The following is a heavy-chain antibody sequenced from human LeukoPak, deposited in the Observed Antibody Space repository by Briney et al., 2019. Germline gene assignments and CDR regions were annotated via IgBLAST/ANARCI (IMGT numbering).Heavy chain of an antibody. D-gene: IGHD2-2*01. CDR2: VGIGSGNT. CDR1: GFTFSDYS. CDR3: ARGTKYAFDN. J-gene: IGHJ4*02. Sequence: PGGSLRLSCAASGFTFSDYSMNWVRQAPGKGLEWISYVGIGSGNTKYADSVKGRFTISGDKSKNSLYLQMNSLRVEDTAVYYCARGTKYAFDNWGQGTLVTVSS. V-gene: IGHV3-48*01.